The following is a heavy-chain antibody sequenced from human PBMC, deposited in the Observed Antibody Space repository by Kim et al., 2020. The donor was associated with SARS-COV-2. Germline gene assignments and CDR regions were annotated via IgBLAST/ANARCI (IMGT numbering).Heavy chain of an antibody. CDR1: GFTFRNYW. J-gene: IGHJ3*01. D-gene: IGHD3-16*01. CDR2: VKLDGSDK. CDR3: AAISWFGFDL. V-gene: IGHV3-7*01. Sequence: GGSLRLSCKTSGFTFRNYWMSWIRQAPGKGLEWVANVKLDGSDKDYADSVKGRFTISRDNAKISLYLQMDRLRVEDTALYYCAAISWFGFDLWGQGTMVT.